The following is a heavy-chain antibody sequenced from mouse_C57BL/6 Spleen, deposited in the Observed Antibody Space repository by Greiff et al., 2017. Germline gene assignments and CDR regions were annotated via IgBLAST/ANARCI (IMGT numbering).Heavy chain of an antibody. D-gene: IGHD3-2*02. Sequence: VQLQQSGAELVRPGASVKLSCTASGFNIKDDYMHWVKQRPEQGLEWIGWIDPENGDTEYAAKFPGQATITGDKSSNTAYLQLSSLTSEDTAVYYCNFSSGWGQGTTLTVSS. CDR3: NFSSG. V-gene: IGHV14-4*01. CDR1: GFNIKDDY. J-gene: IGHJ2*01. CDR2: IDPENGDT.